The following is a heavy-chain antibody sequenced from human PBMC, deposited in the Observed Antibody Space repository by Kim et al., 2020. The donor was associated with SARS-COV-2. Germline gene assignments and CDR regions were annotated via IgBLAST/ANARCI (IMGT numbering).Heavy chain of an antibody. CDR3: ARPHRPYYKDLPIDY. Sequence: GGSLRLSCAASGFTFSSYGMHWVRQAPGKGLEWVAVIWYDGSNKYYADSVKGRFTISRDNSKNTLYLQMNSLRAEDTAVYYCARPHRPYYKDLPIDYWGQGTLVTVSS. J-gene: IGHJ4*02. CDR2: IWYDGSNK. V-gene: IGHV3-33*08. CDR1: GFTFSSYG. D-gene: IGHD3-10*01.